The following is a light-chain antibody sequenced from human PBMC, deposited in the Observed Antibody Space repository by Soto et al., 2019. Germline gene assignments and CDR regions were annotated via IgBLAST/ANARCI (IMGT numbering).Light chain of an antibody. CDR3: QQYNNWPRT. CDR1: QSVTGRY. Sequence: MVLTQSPGTLSLSPRQGSTLSVSASQSVTGRYLAWYQQKPGQAPRLLIYGASTRATGIPARFSGSGSGTEFTLTISSLQSEDFAVYYCQQYNNWPRTFGQGTKVDIK. V-gene: IGKV3-15*01. J-gene: IGKJ1*01. CDR2: GAS.